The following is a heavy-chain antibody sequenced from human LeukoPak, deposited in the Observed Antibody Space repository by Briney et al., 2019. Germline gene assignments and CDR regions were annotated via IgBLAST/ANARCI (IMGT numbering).Heavy chain of an antibody. J-gene: IGHJ6*02. CDR2: ISTSGSTI. CDR1: GFTFSSYE. Sequence: PGGSLRLSCAASGFTFSSYEMNWVRQAPGKGLEWVSYISTSGSTICYADSVKGRFTIFRDNAKNSLYLQMNSLRAEDTAVYYCARVGGGYYTRSGYYYYGMHVWGQGTTVTVSS. CDR3: ARVGGGYYTRSGYYYYGMHV. V-gene: IGHV3-48*03. D-gene: IGHD3-22*01.